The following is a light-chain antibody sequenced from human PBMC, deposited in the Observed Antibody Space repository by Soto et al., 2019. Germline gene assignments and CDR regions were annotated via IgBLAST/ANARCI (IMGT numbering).Light chain of an antibody. J-gene: IGKJ1*01. CDR1: QSVSSSY. CDR2: GAS. CDR3: QQYGSSRT. V-gene: IGKV3-20*01. Sequence: EIVLTQSPGTLSLSPGERATLSCRASQSVSSSYLDWYQQKPGQAPRLLIYGASSRATGIPDRFSGSGSGTDFTLTISRLEPEDFAVHYCQQYGSSRTFGQGTKVEIK.